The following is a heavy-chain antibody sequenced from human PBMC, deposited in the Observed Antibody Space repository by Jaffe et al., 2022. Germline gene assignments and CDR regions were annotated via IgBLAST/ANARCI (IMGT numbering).Heavy chain of an antibody. CDR2: IYPGDSDT. CDR3: VRTPPTSYYYGSGRIH. J-gene: IGHJ4*02. V-gene: IGHV5-51*03. D-gene: IGHD3-10*01. CDR1: GYSFTSYW. Sequence: EVQLVQSGAEVKKPGESLKISCKGSGYSFTSYWIGWVRQMPGKGLEWMGIIYPGDSDTRYSPSFQGQVTISADKSISTAYLQWSSLKASDTAMYYCVRTPPTSYYYGSGRIHWGQGTLVTVSS.